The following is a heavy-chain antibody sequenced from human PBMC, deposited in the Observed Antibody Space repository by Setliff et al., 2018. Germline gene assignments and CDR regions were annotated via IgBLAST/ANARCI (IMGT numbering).Heavy chain of an antibody. CDR1: GFTFSHFA. V-gene: IGHV3-7*01. D-gene: IGHD3-10*01. Sequence: PGGSLRLSCAASGFTFSHFAVTWVRQSPGKGLEWVANINQGGGAQFYVDSVQGRFTISRDNARNSLSLQMNSLRTEDTAVYYCFGAGTCSYWGQGILVTVSS. CDR3: FGAGTCSY. J-gene: IGHJ4*02. CDR2: INQGGGAQ.